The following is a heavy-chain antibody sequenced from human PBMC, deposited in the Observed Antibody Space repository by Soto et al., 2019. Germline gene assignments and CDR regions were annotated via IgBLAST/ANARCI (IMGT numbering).Heavy chain of an antibody. CDR2: IYYSGST. V-gene: IGHV4-59*01. CDR1: GGSISSYY. J-gene: IGHJ6*02. D-gene: IGHD6-19*01. Sequence: PSETLSLTCTVSGGSISSYYWSWIRQPPGKGLEWIGYIYYSGSTNYNPSLKSRVTISVDTSKNQFSLKLSSVTAADTAVYYCARVIAVAGYHYYGMDVWGQGPTVTVSS. CDR3: ARVIAVAGYHYYGMDV.